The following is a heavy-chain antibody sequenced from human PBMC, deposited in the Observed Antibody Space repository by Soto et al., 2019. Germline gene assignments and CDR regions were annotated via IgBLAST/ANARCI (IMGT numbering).Heavy chain of an antibody. J-gene: IGHJ4*02. Sequence: GGSLRLSCAASGFTFTRYSMNWVRQAPGKGLEWVSSISSATNYIYYGDSMKGRFTISRDNAKNSLYLEMNSLRAEDTAVYYCARESEDLTSNFDYWGQGTLVTVSS. CDR2: ISSATNYI. V-gene: IGHV3-21*06. CDR3: ARESEDLTSNFDY. CDR1: GFTFTRYS.